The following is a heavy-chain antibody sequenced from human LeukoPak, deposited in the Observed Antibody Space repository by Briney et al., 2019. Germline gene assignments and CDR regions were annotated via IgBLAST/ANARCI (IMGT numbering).Heavy chain of an antibody. D-gene: IGHD3-3*02. CDR3: ARVRLADERAWAY. Sequence: ASVKVSCQPSGYTFSDFYIHWVRQAPGQGLAYVGWITPKSGDTYSPQRFQGRVTMTRDASISTAYMELSSLRSDDTAVYFCARVRLADERAWAYWGQGTLVTVSS. CDR1: GYTFSDFY. CDR2: ITPKSGDT. J-gene: IGHJ4*02. V-gene: IGHV1-2*02.